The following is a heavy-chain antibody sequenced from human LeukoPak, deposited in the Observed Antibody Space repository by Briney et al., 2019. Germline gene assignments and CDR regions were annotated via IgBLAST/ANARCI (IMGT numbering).Heavy chain of an antibody. J-gene: IGHJ3*02. CDR1: GYTFTGYY. V-gene: IGHV1-2*02. Sequence: ASVKLSCKASGYTFTGYYMHWVRQAPGQGLELMVWINLNRGGTNYAQKFQGRVTMTRDTSISTAYMELSRLRSDDKAVYYCGRSYYYDSNAPMAFDIWGQGTMVTVSS. CDR3: GRSYYYDSNAPMAFDI. CDR2: INLNRGGT. D-gene: IGHD3-22*01.